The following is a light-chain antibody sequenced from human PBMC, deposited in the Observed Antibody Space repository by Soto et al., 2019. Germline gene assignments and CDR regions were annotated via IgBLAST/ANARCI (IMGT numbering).Light chain of an antibody. V-gene: IGLV2-14*03. CDR1: SSDIGAYNY. CDR3: ISFTSSNTGV. J-gene: IGLJ2*01. Sequence: QSALTQPASVSGSPGQSITISCTGTSSDIGAYNYVSWYQQHPGKAPKLMIYDVSNRPSGVSDRFSGSKSGNTASLTISGLKAEDEADYYCISFTSSNTGVFGGGTKLTVL. CDR2: DVS.